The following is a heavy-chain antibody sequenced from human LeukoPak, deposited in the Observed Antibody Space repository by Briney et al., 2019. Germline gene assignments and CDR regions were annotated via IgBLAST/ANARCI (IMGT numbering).Heavy chain of an antibody. CDR1: GYTFTSYY. D-gene: IGHD2-2*01. J-gene: IGHJ4*02. CDR2: INPSGGST. CDR3: ARVVIVVVAAAGTYYFES. Sequence: ASVKVSCKASGYTFTSYYMHWVRQAPGQGLEWMGIINPSGGSTSYAQKFQGRVTMTRDTSTSTVYMELSSLRSDDTALYYCARVVIVVVAAAGTYYFESWGQGTLVTVSS. V-gene: IGHV1-46*01.